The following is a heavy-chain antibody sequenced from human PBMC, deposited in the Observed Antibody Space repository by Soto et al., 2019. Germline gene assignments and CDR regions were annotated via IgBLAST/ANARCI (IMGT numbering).Heavy chain of an antibody. J-gene: IGHJ6*02. V-gene: IGHV3-30*18. CDR2: ISYDGSNK. D-gene: IGHD3-16*01. CDR1: GFTFSSYG. CDR3: AKVLEQFYYYGMDV. Sequence: GGSLRLSCAASGFTFSSYGMHWVRQAPGKGLEWVAVISYDGSNKYYADSVKGRFTISRDNSKNTLYLQMNSLRAEDTAVYYCAKVLEQFYYYGMDVWGQGTTVTVSS.